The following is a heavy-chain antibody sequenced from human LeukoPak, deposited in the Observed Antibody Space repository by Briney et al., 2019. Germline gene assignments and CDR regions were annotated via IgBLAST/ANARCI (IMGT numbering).Heavy chain of an antibody. D-gene: IGHD3/OR15-3a*01. V-gene: IGHV3-7*04. J-gene: IGHJ4*02. Sequence: GGSLRLTCAASGFTFSTFWMNWVRQAPGKGLEWVANIKQDGSETYYVDSVKGRFTISRDNARNSLFLQMNSLTVEDTAVYYCAGGEGWTFRGWGQGTLVTVSS. CDR1: GFTFSTFW. CDR3: AGGEGWTFRG. CDR2: IKQDGSET.